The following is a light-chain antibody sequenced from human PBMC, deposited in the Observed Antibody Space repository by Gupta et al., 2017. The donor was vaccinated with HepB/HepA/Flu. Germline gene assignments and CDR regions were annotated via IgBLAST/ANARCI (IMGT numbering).Light chain of an antibody. CDR3: SSYAGSNNLVV. CDR1: SSDVGGYSY. Sequence: QSALTQPPSASGSPGQSVTISCTGTSSDVGGYSYVSWYQQHPGKAPKVMIYEVSKRPSGVPDRFSGSKSGNTASLPVSGLQAEDEADYYCSSYAGSNNLVVFGGGTKLTVL. CDR2: EVS. J-gene: IGLJ2*01. V-gene: IGLV2-8*01.